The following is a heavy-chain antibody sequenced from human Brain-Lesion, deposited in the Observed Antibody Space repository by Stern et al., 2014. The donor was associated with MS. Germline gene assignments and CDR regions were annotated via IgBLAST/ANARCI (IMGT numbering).Heavy chain of an antibody. J-gene: IGHJ6*02. CDR2: INPNTGVT. Sequence: VQLVESGAEVKKPGASVKGSCKTSGYIFTGYYIHWVRQAPGQGLEWMAWINPNTGVTKKGQKFQGRVTMSRDTSISTAYVELSSLTSDDTAVYYCARDQRGITIFGVVTDYYYLGMDVWGQGTTVTVSS. CDR3: ARDQRGITIFGVVTDYYYLGMDV. CDR1: GYIFTGYY. V-gene: IGHV1-2*02. D-gene: IGHD3-3*01.